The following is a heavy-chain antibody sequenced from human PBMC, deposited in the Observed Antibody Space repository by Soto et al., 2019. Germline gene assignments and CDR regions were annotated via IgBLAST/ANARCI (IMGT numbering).Heavy chain of an antibody. Sequence: EVQLVESGGGLVQPGGSLRLSCAASGFTVSSNYMSWVRQAPGKGLEWVSVIYSGGSTYYADSVKGRFTISRHNSKNTLYLQMNSLRAEDTAVYYCARELRTRGGWEYYYYYMDVWGKGTTVTVSS. CDR1: GFTVSSNY. V-gene: IGHV3-53*04. CDR3: ARELRTRGGWEYYYYYMDV. D-gene: IGHD1-26*01. J-gene: IGHJ6*03. CDR2: IYSGGST.